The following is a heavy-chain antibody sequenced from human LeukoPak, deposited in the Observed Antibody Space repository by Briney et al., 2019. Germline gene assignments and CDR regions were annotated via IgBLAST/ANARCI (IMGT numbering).Heavy chain of an antibody. Sequence: GGSLRLSCAASGISFSGSALHWVRQASGKGLEWVGRIRSKANSYATAYAASVKGRLTISRDDSKNTAYLQMNSLKTEDTAVYYCSRHSSYVDTAMVTEGYGMDVWGQGTTVTVSS. V-gene: IGHV3-73*01. CDR3: SRHSSYVDTAMVTEGYGMDV. D-gene: IGHD5-18*01. J-gene: IGHJ6*02. CDR1: GISFSGSA. CDR2: IRSKANSYAT.